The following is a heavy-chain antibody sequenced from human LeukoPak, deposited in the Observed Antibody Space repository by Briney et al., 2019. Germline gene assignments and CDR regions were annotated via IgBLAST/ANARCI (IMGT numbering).Heavy chain of an antibody. V-gene: IGHV3-74*01. CDR2: IENNGSST. CDR3: ARMRGGLDI. CDR1: GFTFSNYW. Sequence: GGSLRLSCAASGFTFSNYWMHWVRQAPGKGLVWVSRIENNGSSTNYADSVKGRFTISRDNAKNTLYLQMNSLRAEDTAVYYCARMRGGLDIWGQGTMVTVSS. J-gene: IGHJ3*02.